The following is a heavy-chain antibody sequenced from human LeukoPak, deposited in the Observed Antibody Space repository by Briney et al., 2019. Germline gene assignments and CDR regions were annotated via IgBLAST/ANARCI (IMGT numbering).Heavy chain of an antibody. D-gene: IGHD3-10*01. Sequence: PGGSLRLSCAASGFTFSSYAMSWVRQAPGKGLEWVSVIYSGGSTYYADSVKGRFTISRHNSKNTLYLQMNSLRAEDTAVYYCARELSGSYDAFDIWGQGTMVTVSS. J-gene: IGHJ3*02. V-gene: IGHV3-53*04. CDR1: GFTFSSYA. CDR2: IYSGGST. CDR3: ARELSGSYDAFDI.